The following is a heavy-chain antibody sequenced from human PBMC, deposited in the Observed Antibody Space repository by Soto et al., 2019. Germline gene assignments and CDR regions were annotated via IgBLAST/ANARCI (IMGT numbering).Heavy chain of an antibody. D-gene: IGHD1-26*01. CDR3: ASRKYSGSYYFDY. CDR1: GFTFSSYW. Sequence: GGSLRLSCAASGFTFSSYWMSWVRQAPGKGLEWVANIKQDGSEKYYVDSVKGRFTISRDNAKNSLYLQMNSLRAEDTAVYYCASRKYSGSYYFDYWGQGTLVTVSS. CDR2: IKQDGSEK. J-gene: IGHJ4*02. V-gene: IGHV3-7*01.